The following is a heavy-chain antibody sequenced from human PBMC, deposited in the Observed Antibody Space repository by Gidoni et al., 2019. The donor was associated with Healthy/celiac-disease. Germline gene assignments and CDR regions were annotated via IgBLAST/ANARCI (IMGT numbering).Heavy chain of an antibody. Sequence: EVQLLESGGGLVQPGGSLRLSCAASGFTFSSYAMGWVRQAPGKGLEWVSAISGSGGSTYYADSVKGRFTISRDNSKNTLYLQMNSLRAEDTAVYYCAKDRYDSSGYYPLFWYWGQGTLVTVSS. CDR1: GFTFSSYA. D-gene: IGHD3-22*01. CDR2: ISGSGGST. V-gene: IGHV3-23*01. CDR3: AKDRYDSSGYYPLFWY. J-gene: IGHJ4*02.